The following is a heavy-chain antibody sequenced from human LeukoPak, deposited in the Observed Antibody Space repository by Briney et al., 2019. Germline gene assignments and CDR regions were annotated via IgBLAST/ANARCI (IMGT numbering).Heavy chain of an antibody. CDR3: ARVVGYEPAPDAFDI. CDR1: GYTFTSSY. V-gene: IGHV1-46*01. J-gene: IGHJ3*02. CDR2: INPSGGST. Sequence: ASVKVSCKASGYTFTSSYMHWVRQAPGPGLEWMGIINPSGGSTSYAQKFQARVTMTRDMSTSTVYMELSSLRSEDTAVYYCARVVGYEPAPDAFDIWGQGTMVTVSS. D-gene: IGHD5-12*01.